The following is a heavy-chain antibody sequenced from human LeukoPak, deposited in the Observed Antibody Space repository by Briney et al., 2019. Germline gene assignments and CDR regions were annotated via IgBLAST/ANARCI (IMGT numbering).Heavy chain of an antibody. D-gene: IGHD3-10*01. V-gene: IGHV3-9*01. CDR3: AKDRGRGGPPHSYYLDY. CDR1: GFTFDDYA. J-gene: IGHJ4*02. Sequence: GRSLRLSCAASGFTFDDYAMHWVRQAPGKGLEWVSGISWNSGSIGYADSVKGRFTISRDNAKNSLYLQMNSLRAEDTALYYCAKDRGRGGPPHSYYLDYWGQGTLVTVSS. CDR2: ISWNSGSI.